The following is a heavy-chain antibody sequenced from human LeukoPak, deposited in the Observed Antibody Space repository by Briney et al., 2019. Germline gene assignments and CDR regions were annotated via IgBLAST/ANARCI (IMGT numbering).Heavy chain of an antibody. CDR1: GLTFSSYA. CDR2: ISGSGGST. Sequence: GGSLRLSCAASGLTFSSYAMSWVRQAPGKGLEWVSAISGSGGSTYYADSVKGRYTISRDNSKNTLYLQMNSLRAEDTAVYYCAKDRLIAEKYYFDYWGQGTLVTVSS. CDR3: AKDRLIAEKYYFDY. V-gene: IGHV3-23*01. J-gene: IGHJ4*02. D-gene: IGHD6-13*01.